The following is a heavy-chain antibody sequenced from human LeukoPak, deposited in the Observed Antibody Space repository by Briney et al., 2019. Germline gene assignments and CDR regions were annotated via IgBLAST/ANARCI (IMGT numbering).Heavy chain of an antibody. V-gene: IGHV4-38-2*02. D-gene: IGHD1-26*01. Sequence: SETLSLTCTVSGYYIRSGFYWGWIRQPPGKGLEWIGGIYNSGTTYYNPALKSRVTVLVDTSKNQFSLKLSSVTAADTAVYYCAKNGQSGFSFDPWGQGTLVTVSS. CDR1: GYYIRSGFY. CDR3: AKNGQSGFSFDP. CDR2: IYNSGTT. J-gene: IGHJ5*02.